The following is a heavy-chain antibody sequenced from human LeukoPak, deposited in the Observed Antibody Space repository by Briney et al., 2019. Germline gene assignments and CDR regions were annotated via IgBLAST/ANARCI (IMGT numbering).Heavy chain of an antibody. CDR1: GGSISSGGYS. Sequence: SETLSLTCAVSGGSISSGGYSWSWIRQPPGKGLEWIGYIYHSGSAYYNPSLKSRVTISVDRSKNQFSLKLSSVTAADTAVYYCARISYGYEARDWGQGTLVTVSS. J-gene: IGHJ4*02. CDR3: ARISYGYEARD. CDR2: IYHSGSA. V-gene: IGHV4-30-2*01. D-gene: IGHD5-18*01.